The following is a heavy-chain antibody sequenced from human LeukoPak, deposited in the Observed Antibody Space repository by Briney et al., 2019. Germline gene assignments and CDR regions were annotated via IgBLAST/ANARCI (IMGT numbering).Heavy chain of an antibody. CDR1: GFSLSGHW. Sequence: GGSLRLSCATSGFSLSGHWMNWVRQPPGKGLEWVANIKAGGSEKYYVDSVKGRFTTSRDDAKRTADLQMDNLRTEDTAVYYCAYRNNFEYWGQGTLVTVSS. CDR2: IKAGGSEK. J-gene: IGHJ4*02. V-gene: IGHV3-7*05. D-gene: IGHD1-26*01. CDR3: AYRNNFEY.